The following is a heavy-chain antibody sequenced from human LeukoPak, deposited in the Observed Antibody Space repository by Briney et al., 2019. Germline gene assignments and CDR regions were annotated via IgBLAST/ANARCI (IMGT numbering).Heavy chain of an antibody. Sequence: GGSLRLSCAASGFTFSSYWMHWVRQAPGKWLVWVSRINSDGSSTSYADSVKGRFTISRDNAKNTLYLQMNSLRAEDTAVYYCARAAYYYDSSGYRYGAFDIWGQGTMVTVSS. V-gene: IGHV3-74*01. CDR1: GFTFSSYW. CDR2: INSDGSST. D-gene: IGHD3-22*01. J-gene: IGHJ3*02. CDR3: ARAAYYYDSSGYRYGAFDI.